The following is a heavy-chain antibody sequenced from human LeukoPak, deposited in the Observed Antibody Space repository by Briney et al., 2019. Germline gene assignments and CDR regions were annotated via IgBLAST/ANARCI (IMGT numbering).Heavy chain of an antibody. CDR3: ARGGDYDILTGYYLY. J-gene: IGHJ4*02. CDR2: IKQDGSEK. D-gene: IGHD3-9*01. Sequence: GGSLRLSCAASGFTFSSYWMSWVRQAPGKGLEWVANIKQDGSEKYYVDSVKGRFTISRDNAKNSLYLQMNSLRAEDTAVYYCARGGDYDILTGYYLYWGQGTLVTVSS. CDR1: GFTFSSYW. V-gene: IGHV3-7*04.